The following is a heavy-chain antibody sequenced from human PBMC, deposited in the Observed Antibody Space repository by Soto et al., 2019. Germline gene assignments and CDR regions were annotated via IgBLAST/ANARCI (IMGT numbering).Heavy chain of an antibody. CDR2: IYHSGST. D-gene: IGHD3-3*01. V-gene: IGHV4-4*02. Sequence: PSETLSLTCAVSGGSISSSNWWSWVRQPPGEGLEWIGEIYHSGSTNYNPSLKSRVTISVDKSKNQFSLKLSSVTAADTAVYSCATTPLDEYTVYYFDYWGQGTLVTVSS. J-gene: IGHJ4*02. CDR3: ATTPLDEYTVYYFDY. CDR1: GGSISSSNW.